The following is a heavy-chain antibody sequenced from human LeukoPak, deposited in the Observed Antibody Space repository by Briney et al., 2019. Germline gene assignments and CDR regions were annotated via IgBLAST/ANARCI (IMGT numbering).Heavy chain of an antibody. CDR1: GYTFSSYG. J-gene: IGHJ3*02. D-gene: IGHD3-22*01. V-gene: IGHV1-18*01. Sequence: ASVTVSFKASGYTFSSYGLSWVRQAPGPGLEWMGWISGFRGNTNNTKKFRGIVTMTTNTSTTTAYMELRSLNSDDTAVYYCARDFFSYDGTENNYEDTFDIWGQGTMVTVSS. CDR3: ARDFFSYDGTENNYEDTFDI. CDR2: ISGFRGNT.